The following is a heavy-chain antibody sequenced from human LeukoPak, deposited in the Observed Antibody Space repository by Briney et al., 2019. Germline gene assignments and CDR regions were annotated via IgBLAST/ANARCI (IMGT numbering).Heavy chain of an antibody. D-gene: IGHD3-22*01. Sequence: SETLSLTCTVSGGSISSYYWSWIRQPAGKGLEWIGRIYTSGSTNYNPSLKSRVTMSVDTSKNQFSLKLSSLTAADTAVYYCATPSSYYDSSGYYFIDALDIWGQGTMVTVSS. J-gene: IGHJ3*02. CDR3: ATPSSYYDSSGYYFIDALDI. V-gene: IGHV4-4*07. CDR2: IYTSGST. CDR1: GGSISSYY.